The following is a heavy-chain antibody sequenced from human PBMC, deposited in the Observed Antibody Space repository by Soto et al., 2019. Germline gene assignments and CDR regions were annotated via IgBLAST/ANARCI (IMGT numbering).Heavy chain of an antibody. CDR1: GGTFSSYT. CDR3: ARELYCSGGSCYSAFDY. V-gene: IGHV1-69*04. Sequence: SVKVSCKASGGTFSSYTISWVRQAPGQGLEWMGRIIPILGIANYAQKFQGRVTITADKSTSTAYMELSSLRSEDTAVYYCARELYCSGGSCYSAFDYWCQGTLVTVSS. J-gene: IGHJ4*02. CDR2: IIPILGIA. D-gene: IGHD2-15*01.